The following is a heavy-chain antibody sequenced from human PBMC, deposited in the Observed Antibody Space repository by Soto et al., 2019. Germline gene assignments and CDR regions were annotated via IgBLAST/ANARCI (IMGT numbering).Heavy chain of an antibody. V-gene: IGHV5-10-1*04. J-gene: IGHJ1*01. Sequence: PGESLKISCKGSGYSFTSYWISWVRQMPGKGLEWMGRIDPSDSYTNYSPSFQGQVTISADKSISTAYLKWSSLKASDTAMYYCARTYYESSGYYREYFQHWGQGTLVTVSS. D-gene: IGHD3-22*01. CDR3: ARTYYESSGYYREYFQH. CDR1: GYSFTSYW. CDR2: IDPSDSYT.